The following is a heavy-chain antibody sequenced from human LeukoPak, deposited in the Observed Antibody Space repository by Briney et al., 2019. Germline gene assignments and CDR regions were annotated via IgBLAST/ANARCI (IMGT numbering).Heavy chain of an antibody. CDR2: IRYDGSNK. Sequence: PGGSLRLSCAASGFTFSSYGMHWVRQAPGKGLEWVAFIRYDGSNKYYADSVKGRFTISRDNSKNTLYLQMNSLRAEDTAVYYCAKDGITMVRGTRGDYYMDVWGKGTTVTISS. CDR3: AKDGITMVRGTRGDYYMDV. CDR1: GFTFSSYG. V-gene: IGHV3-30*02. J-gene: IGHJ6*03. D-gene: IGHD3-10*01.